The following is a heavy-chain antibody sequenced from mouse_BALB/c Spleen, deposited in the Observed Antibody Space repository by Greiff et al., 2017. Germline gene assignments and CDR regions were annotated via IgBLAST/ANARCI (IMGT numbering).Heavy chain of an antibody. D-gene: IGHD2-4*01. CDR3: ARRGRYDYEFAY. CDR1: GYTFTDYN. Sequence: EVQLQPSGPELVKPGASVKISCKASGYTFTDYNMHWVKQSHGKSLEWIGYIYPYNGGTGYNQKFKSKATLTVDNSSSTAYMELRSLTSEDSAVYYCARRGRYDYEFAYWGQGTLVTVSA. CDR2: IYPYNGGT. V-gene: IGHV1S29*02. J-gene: IGHJ3*01.